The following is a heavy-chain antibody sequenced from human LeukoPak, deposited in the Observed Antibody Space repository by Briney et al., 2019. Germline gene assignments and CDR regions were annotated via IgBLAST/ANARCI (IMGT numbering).Heavy chain of an antibody. Sequence: PSETLSLTCAVSGGSISSGGYYWSWIRQPPGKGLEWIGYIYHSGSTYYNPSLKSRVTISVDTSKNQFSLKLSSVTAADTAVYYCARVGTALGSGYLGWYFDLWGRGTLVTVSS. CDR1: GGSISSGGYY. J-gene: IGHJ2*01. CDR3: ARVGTALGSGYLGWYFDL. D-gene: IGHD3-22*01. V-gene: IGHV4-30-2*01. CDR2: IYHSGST.